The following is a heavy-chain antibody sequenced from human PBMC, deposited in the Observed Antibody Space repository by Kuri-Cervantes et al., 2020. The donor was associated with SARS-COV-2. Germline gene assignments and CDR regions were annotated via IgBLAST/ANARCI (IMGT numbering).Heavy chain of an antibody. CDR1: GGSFSDYY. Sequence: SETLSLTCAVYGGSFSDYYWTWIRQPPGKGLEWIGEINHTGSANYNPSLKSRVTISVDTSKKQFSLKLTSVTAADTAVYYCARRCSSTSCYNPSKSFDYWGQGTLVTVSS. V-gene: IGHV4-34*01. J-gene: IGHJ4*02. D-gene: IGHD2-2*02. CDR3: ARRCSSTSCYNPSKSFDY. CDR2: INHTGSA.